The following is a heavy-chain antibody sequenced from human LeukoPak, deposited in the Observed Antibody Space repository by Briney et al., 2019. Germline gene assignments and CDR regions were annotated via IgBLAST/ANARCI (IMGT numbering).Heavy chain of an antibody. CDR2: INHSGST. Sequence: SETLSLTCAVYGGSFSGYYWSWIRQPPGKGLGWIGEINHSGSTNYNPSLKSRVTISVDTSRNQFSLKLSSVTAADTAAYYCAREGRYSSSWYYFDYWGQGTLVTVSS. D-gene: IGHD6-13*01. J-gene: IGHJ4*02. CDR1: GGSFSGYY. CDR3: AREGRYSSSWYYFDY. V-gene: IGHV4-34*01.